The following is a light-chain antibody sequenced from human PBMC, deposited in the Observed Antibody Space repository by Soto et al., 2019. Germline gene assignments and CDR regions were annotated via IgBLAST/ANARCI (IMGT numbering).Light chain of an antibody. J-gene: IGLJ1*01. CDR3: NSSTRSSTPYV. V-gene: IGLV2-14*01. CDR2: EVS. Sequence: QSVLTQPASGSGSPGHSITISCTGTSTDVGTYNYVSWYQQHPGKAPKLMMYEVSNRPSGVSNRFSGCKSGNTASLTISGLQAEEEADYYCNSSTRSSTPYVFGNRTKLTVL. CDR1: STDVGTYNY.